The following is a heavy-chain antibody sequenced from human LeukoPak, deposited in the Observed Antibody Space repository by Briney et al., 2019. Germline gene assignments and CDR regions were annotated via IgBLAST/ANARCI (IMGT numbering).Heavy chain of an antibody. V-gene: IGHV3-48*03. Sequence: GGSLRLSCAASGFTFSDYEMNWVRRAPGKGLEWVSYISSSASIIYYSDSVKGRFTISRDNAKNSLYLQMNSLRAEDTAVYYCARRTDSSGADYYSYYMDVWGKGTTVTVSS. CDR3: ARRTDSSGADYYSYYMDV. CDR2: ISSSASII. D-gene: IGHD3-22*01. J-gene: IGHJ6*03. CDR1: GFTFSDYE.